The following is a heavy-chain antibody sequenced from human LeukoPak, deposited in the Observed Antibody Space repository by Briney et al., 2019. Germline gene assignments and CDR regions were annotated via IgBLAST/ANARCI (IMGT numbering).Heavy chain of an antibody. CDR1: GGSFSGYY. J-gene: IGHJ4*02. V-gene: IGHV4-34*01. Sequence: SETLSLTCAVYGGSFSGYYWSWIRQPPGKGLEWIGEINHSGSTNYNPSLKSRVTISVDTSKNHFSLKLTPVTAPETAVYYCATGRGFNRVLQESIPARLSGYSFDYWGQGTLVTVSS. D-gene: IGHD6-6*01. CDR3: ATGRGFNRVLQESIPARLSGYSFDY. CDR2: INHSGST.